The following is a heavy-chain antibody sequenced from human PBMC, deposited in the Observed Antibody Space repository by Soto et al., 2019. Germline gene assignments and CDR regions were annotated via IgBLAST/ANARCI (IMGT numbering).Heavy chain of an antibody. J-gene: IGHJ4*02. V-gene: IGHV4-30-2*01. CDR2: IYHSGST. D-gene: IGHD4-4*01. CDR1: GGSISSGGYS. CDR3: AKGMTTVTTYDY. Sequence: PSETLSLTCAVSGGSISSGGYSWSWIRQPPGKGLEWIGYIYHSGSTYYNPSLESRVTISVDRSKNQFSLKLSSVTAADTAVYYCAKGMTTVTTYDYWGQGTLVTVSS.